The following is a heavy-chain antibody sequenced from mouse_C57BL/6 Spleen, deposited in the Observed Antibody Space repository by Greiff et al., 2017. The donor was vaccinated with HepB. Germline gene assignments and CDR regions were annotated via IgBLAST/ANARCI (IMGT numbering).Heavy chain of an antibody. D-gene: IGHD4-1*01. CDR1: GFTFSSYA. V-gene: IGHV5-4*01. CDR2: ISDGGSYT. CDR3: ARETNWDVGGTYWYFDV. Sequence: EVQVVESGGGLVKPGGSLKLSCAASGFTFSSYAMSWVRQTPEKRLEWVATISDGGSYTYYPDNVKGRFTLSRDNAKNNLYLQMSHLKSEDTAMYYCARETNWDVGGTYWYFDVWGTGTTVTVSS. J-gene: IGHJ1*03.